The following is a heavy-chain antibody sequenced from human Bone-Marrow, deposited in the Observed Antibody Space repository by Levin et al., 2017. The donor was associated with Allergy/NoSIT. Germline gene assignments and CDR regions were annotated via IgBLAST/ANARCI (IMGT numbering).Heavy chain of an antibody. CDR1: GFTFSSYG. Sequence: GESLKISCSASGFTFSSYGMHWVRQAPGKGLEYVSAISRNGGNTYYADSVKGRFTISRDNSKNTLYLQISSLRAEDTAVYHCMKGGSGSGTDYFDYWGQGILVTVSS. J-gene: IGHJ4*02. CDR2: ISRNGGNT. D-gene: IGHD3/OR15-3a*01. V-gene: IGHV3-64D*06. CDR3: MKGGSGSGTDYFDY.